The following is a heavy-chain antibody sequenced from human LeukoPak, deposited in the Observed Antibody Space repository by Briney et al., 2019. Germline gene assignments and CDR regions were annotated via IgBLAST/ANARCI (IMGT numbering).Heavy chain of an antibody. D-gene: IGHD2-15*01. Sequence: SETLSLTCTVSGGSINNYYWSWVRQPAGKGLEWIGRTYTRGSTNYNPSLKSRVTMSVDTSKTPFSLKLSSVTAADTAVYYCARGRYCSADICSGGDAFDIWGQGTMVSVSS. J-gene: IGHJ3*02. CDR1: GGSINNYY. V-gene: IGHV4-4*07. CDR3: ARGRYCSADICSGGDAFDI. CDR2: TYTRGST.